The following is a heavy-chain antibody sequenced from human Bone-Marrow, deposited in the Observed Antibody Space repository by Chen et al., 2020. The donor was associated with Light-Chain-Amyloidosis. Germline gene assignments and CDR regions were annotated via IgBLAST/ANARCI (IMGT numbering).Heavy chain of an antibody. CDR1: GFTLTTYW. J-gene: IGHJ4*02. D-gene: IGHD2-15*01. Sequence: EVQVVDSGGGFVQPGGSVRLSCAPSGFTLTTYWMHWVRQAPGKGLVWVSRINEDGGTTNYAESVRGRFTISRDTAKNILYLQMNRLRAEDTALYYCAKDFGGRDDYWGQGTLVTVSS. CDR2: INEDGGTT. CDR3: AKDFGGRDDY. V-gene: IGHV3-74*01.